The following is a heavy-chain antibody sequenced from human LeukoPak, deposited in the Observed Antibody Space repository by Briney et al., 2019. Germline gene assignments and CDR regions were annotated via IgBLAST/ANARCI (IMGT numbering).Heavy chain of an antibody. CDR1: GGSISSSSYY. J-gene: IGHJ3*02. Sequence: TETLSLTCTVSGGSISSSSYYWGWIRQPPGKGLEWIGSIYYSGSTYYNPSLKSRVTISVDTSKNQFSLKLSSVTAADTVVYYCARGYYDSSGCYVRALAFDIWGQGTMVTVSS. V-gene: IGHV4-39*01. CDR2: IYYSGST. D-gene: IGHD3-22*01. CDR3: ARGYYDSSGCYVRALAFDI.